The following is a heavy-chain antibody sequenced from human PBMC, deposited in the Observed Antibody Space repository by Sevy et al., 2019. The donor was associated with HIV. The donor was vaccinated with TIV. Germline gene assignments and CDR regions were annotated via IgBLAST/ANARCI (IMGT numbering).Heavy chain of an antibody. J-gene: IGHJ4*02. V-gene: IGHV4-59*13. CDR2: IYYTGTT. CDR1: GGSISSYY. D-gene: IGHD4-17*01. Sequence: SETLSLTCTVSGGSISSYYWSWIRQPPGKGLEWIGYIYYTGTTDYNPSLRGRITISRDTSKTQFSLKLTSVTAADTAVYYCAGDNSVNPRVFDYWGQGAPVTVSS. CDR3: AGDNSVNPRVFDY.